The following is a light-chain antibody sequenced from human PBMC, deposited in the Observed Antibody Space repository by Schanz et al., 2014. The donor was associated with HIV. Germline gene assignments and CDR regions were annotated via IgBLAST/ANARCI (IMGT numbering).Light chain of an antibody. CDR2: GAS. Sequence: IVMTQSPDTLSVSPGERATLSCRASQSVGTNLAWYQQKPGQAPRLLIFGASIRAAGLSGRFSGSGSGTEFTLTISRLEPEDFAVYYCQQYGSSPRTFGQGTKLEIK. CDR1: QSVGTN. V-gene: IGKV3-20*01. CDR3: QQYGSSPRT. J-gene: IGKJ2*01.